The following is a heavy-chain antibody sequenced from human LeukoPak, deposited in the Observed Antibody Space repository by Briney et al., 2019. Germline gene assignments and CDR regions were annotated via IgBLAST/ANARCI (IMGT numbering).Heavy chain of an antibody. V-gene: IGHV3-7*01. J-gene: IGHJ4*02. CDR2: IKGDGSNK. Sequence: ETLSLTCTVSGGSISSYYWSWIRQPPGKGLEWVANIKGDGSNKNYADSVKGRFTVSRDNAKNSLYLLMNSLRAEDTAVYYCARDQDWNDRGGLDYWGQGTLVIVSS. D-gene: IGHD1-1*01. CDR1: GGSISSYY. CDR3: ARDQDWNDRGGLDY.